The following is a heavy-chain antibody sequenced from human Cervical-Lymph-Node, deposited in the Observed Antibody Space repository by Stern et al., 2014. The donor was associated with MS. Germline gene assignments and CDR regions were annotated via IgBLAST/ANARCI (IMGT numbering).Heavy chain of an antibody. CDR1: GFTFSDYS. V-gene: IGHV3-21*01. Sequence: EQLVESGGGLVKPGGSLRLSCVASGFTFSDYSVNWVRQAPGKRLEWVSSISSTGTYIYYADSVKGRFTISRDNAKNSLYLQMNSLRAEDTAVYYCATDLMTTVTTIEYWGQGALVTVSS. CDR3: ATDLMTTVTTIEY. CDR2: ISSTGTYI. D-gene: IGHD4-17*01. J-gene: IGHJ4*02.